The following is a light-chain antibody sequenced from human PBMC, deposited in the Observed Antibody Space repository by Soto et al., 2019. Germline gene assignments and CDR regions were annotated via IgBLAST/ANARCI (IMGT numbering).Light chain of an antibody. V-gene: IGKV1-5*03. Sequence: RVTQSPSSVSASVGDRVTITCQTSKDISTWLAWYQQKPGKAPNLLIYKASILESGVPSRFSGSGSGTEFTLTISSLQPDDFATYYCQQYNSFSRTFGQGTKVDIK. CDR2: KAS. CDR1: KDISTW. J-gene: IGKJ1*01. CDR3: QQYNSFSRT.